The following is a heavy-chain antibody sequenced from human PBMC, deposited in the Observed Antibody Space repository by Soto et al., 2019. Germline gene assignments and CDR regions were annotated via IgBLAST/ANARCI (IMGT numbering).Heavy chain of an antibody. CDR2: IYHSGST. V-gene: IGHV4-30-2*02. J-gene: IGHJ4*02. D-gene: IGHD1-26*01. Sequence: SETLSLTCAVSGCSISSGGYSWSWIRQPPGKGLEWIGYIYHSGSTYYNPSLKSRVTISVDTSKNQFSLKLSSVTAADTAVYYCARTMVGARAGYFDYWGRGTLVTVSS. CDR1: GCSISSGGYS. CDR3: ARTMVGARAGYFDY.